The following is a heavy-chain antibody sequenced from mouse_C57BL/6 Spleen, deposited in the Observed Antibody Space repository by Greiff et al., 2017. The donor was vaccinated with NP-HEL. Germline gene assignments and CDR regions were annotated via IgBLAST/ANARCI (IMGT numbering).Heavy chain of an antibody. CDR2: ILPGSGST. Sequence: QVQLKQSGAELMKPGASVKLSCKATGYTFTGYWIEWVKQRPGHGLEWIGEILPGSGSTNYNEKFKGKATFTADTSSNTAYIQLSSLTIEDSAIYYCASGGYGYDKVAMDYWGQGTSVTVSS. D-gene: IGHD2-2*01. CDR1: GYTFTGYW. CDR3: ASGGYGYDKVAMDY. V-gene: IGHV1-9*01. J-gene: IGHJ4*01.